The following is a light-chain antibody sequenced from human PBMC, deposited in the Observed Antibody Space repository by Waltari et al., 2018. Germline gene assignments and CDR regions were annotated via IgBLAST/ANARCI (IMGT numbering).Light chain of an antibody. CDR2: DAS. J-gene: IGKJ2*01. V-gene: IGKV3-11*01. CDR3: QQRSNWYT. Sequence: EIVLTQSLATLSLSPGERATLSCRASQSVSSYLAWYQQKPGQAPRLLIYDASNRATGIPARFSGSGSGTDFTLTINSLEPEDFAVYYCQQRSNWYTFGQGTKLEIK. CDR1: QSVSSY.